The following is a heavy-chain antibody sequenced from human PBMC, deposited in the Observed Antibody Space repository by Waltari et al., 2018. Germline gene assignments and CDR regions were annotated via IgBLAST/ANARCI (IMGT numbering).Heavy chain of an antibody. D-gene: IGHD6-19*01. Sequence: QVQLQQSGPGLVKPSETLSLPCIASVCYICSYYWRWSRQAPGKGLEVIEYIYYSGSTNYKPSRKSRVTISVDTSKNQFSLKLSSVTAADTAVYYGARFPSSGWNLDYWGQGTLVTVSS. CDR1: VCYICSYY. V-gene: IGHV4-59*01. CDR3: ARFPSSGWNLDY. J-gene: IGHJ4*02. CDR2: IYYSGST.